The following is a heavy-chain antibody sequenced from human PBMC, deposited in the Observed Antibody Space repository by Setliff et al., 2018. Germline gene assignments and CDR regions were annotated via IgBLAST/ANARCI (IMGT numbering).Heavy chain of an antibody. J-gene: IGHJ4*02. V-gene: IGHV3-7*01. D-gene: IGHD3-3*01. CDR2: INQDGSEI. Sequence: GGSLRLSCVVSGFTFSNYRMSWVRQAPGKGLEWVANINQDGSEIYYVDSVKGRFTISRDNSKNTLYLQMNSLRAEDTAVYYCARDFGPSKNYNFWSGYVDYWGQGTLVTVSS. CDR3: ARDFGPSKNYNFWSGYVDY. CDR1: GFTFSNYR.